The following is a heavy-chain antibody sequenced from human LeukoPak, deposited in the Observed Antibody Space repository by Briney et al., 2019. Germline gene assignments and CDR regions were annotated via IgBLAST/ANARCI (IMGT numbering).Heavy chain of an antibody. Sequence: SETLSLTCTVSGGSISSYYWSWIRQPAGKGLEWIGRIYTSGSTNYNPSLKSRVTMSVDTSKNQFSLKLSSVTAADTAVYYCARALESEYSSSFSLYYFDYWGQGTLVTVSS. J-gene: IGHJ4*02. CDR2: IYTSGST. D-gene: IGHD6-13*01. V-gene: IGHV4-4*07. CDR3: ARALESEYSSSFSLYYFDY. CDR1: GGSISSYY.